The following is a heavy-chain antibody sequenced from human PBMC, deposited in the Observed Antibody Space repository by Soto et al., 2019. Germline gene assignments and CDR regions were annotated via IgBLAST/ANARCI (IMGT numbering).Heavy chain of an antibody. CDR1: GGSFSGYY. D-gene: IGHD5-12*01. Sequence: ASATLSLTCAVYGGSFSGYYWSWIRQPPGKGLEWIGEINHSGSTNYNPSLKSRVTISVDTSKNQFSLKLSSVTAADTAVYYCARGKGDGYNYRRFDYWGQGTLVTVSS. CDR3: ARGKGDGYNYRRFDY. CDR2: INHSGST. J-gene: IGHJ4*02. V-gene: IGHV4-34*01.